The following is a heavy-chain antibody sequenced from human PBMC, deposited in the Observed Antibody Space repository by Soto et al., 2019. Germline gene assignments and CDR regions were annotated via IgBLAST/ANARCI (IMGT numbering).Heavy chain of an antibody. CDR3: ARGSTMFRGGGLDY. J-gene: IGHJ4*02. D-gene: IGHD3-10*01. CDR1: GYTFINYD. V-gene: IGHV1-8*01. Sequence: ASVKVSCGASGYTFINYDINWVRQATGQGLEWMGWMNPDSGNTGYAQKFQGRVTMTRDTSISTAYMELYSLTSEDTAVYYCARGSTMFRGGGLDYWGQGTVVTVSS. CDR2: MNPDSGNT.